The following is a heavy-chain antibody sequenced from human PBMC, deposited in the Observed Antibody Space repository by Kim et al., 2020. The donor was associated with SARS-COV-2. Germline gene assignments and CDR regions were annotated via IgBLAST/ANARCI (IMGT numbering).Heavy chain of an antibody. J-gene: IGHJ4*02. Sequence: SQTLSLTCAISGDSAPTNVVSWTWIGQSPRKGLSWLEKQYYGSKWNTDYAVSVKSRITITPDTSKNQFSLQLNSVTPEDTAMYYCARRSVGSGTDYWGQGTLVTVSS. V-gene: IGHV6-1*01. D-gene: IGHD2-15*01. CDR3: ARRSVGSGTDY. CDR1: GDSAPTNVVS. CDR2: QYYGSKWNT.